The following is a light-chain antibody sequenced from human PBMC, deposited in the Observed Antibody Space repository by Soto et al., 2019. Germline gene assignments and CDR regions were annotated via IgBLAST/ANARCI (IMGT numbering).Light chain of an antibody. V-gene: IGLV1-40*01. CDR1: SSNIGAHYA. CDR3: QSYDISLSGYV. J-gene: IGLJ1*01. CDR2: DNT. Sequence: QSVLTQPPSVSGAPGQRLTISCTGSSSNIGAHYAVHWYQQLPGTAPKLLISDNTNRPSGVPDRFSGSESGTSASLAITGLQAEDEADYYCQSYDISLSGYVFGTGTKVTVL.